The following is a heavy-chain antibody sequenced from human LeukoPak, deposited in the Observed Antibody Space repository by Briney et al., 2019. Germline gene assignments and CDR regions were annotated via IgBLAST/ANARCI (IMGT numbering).Heavy chain of an antibody. V-gene: IGHV3-21*01. J-gene: IGHJ4*02. CDR3: ARDRWHSSGWYTGEFDY. CDR1: GFTFSSYS. D-gene: IGHD6-19*01. Sequence: GGSLRLSCAASGFTFSSYSMNWVRQAPGKRLEWVSSISSSSSYIYYADSVKGRFTISRDNAKNSLYLQMNSLRAEDTAVYYCARDRWHSSGWYTGEFDYWGQGTLVTVSS. CDR2: ISSSSSYI.